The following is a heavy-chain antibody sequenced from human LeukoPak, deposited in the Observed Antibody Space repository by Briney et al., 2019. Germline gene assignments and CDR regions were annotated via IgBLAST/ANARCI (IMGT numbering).Heavy chain of an antibody. V-gene: IGHV3-30*09. CDR2: ISYDGSNK. CDR3: AREILQRPNTYYDILTSGEGHLDY. CDR1: RFTFSSYA. D-gene: IGHD3-9*01. Sequence: PGRSLRLSCAASRFTFSSYAMHWVRQAPGKGLEWVALISYDGSNKYCADSVKGRFAISRANSKSTLYLQMNSLRAGDRAVYYCAREILQRPNTYYDILTSGEGHLDYWGQG. J-gene: IGHJ4*02.